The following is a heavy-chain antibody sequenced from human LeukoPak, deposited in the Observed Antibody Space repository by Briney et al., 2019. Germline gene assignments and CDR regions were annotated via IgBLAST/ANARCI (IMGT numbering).Heavy chain of an antibody. D-gene: IGHD2-15*01. CDR1: GFTLSSYA. J-gene: IGHJ4*02. Sequence: PGGSLRLSCAASGFTLSSYAMSWVRQAPGKGLEWVSAISDTGNTYHADSVKGRFTISRDSSKNTLFLQMNRLRPEDAAVYYCAKAPVTTCRGAFCYLFDYWGLGTLVTVSS. CDR2: ISDTGNT. CDR3: AKAPVTTCRGAFCYLFDY. V-gene: IGHV3-23*01.